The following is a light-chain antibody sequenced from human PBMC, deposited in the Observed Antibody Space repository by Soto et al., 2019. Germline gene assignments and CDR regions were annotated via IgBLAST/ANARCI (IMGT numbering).Light chain of an antibody. Sequence: QSALTQPRSVSGSPGQSVTISCTGTSSDVGSYNFVSWHQQHPGKAPKLMIYDVAKRPSGVPDRFSGSKSGNTASLTISGLLSEDEADYYCATWDDSLNVVFGGGTKLTVL. CDR3: ATWDDSLNVV. CDR1: SSDVGSYNF. V-gene: IGLV2-11*01. J-gene: IGLJ2*01. CDR2: DVA.